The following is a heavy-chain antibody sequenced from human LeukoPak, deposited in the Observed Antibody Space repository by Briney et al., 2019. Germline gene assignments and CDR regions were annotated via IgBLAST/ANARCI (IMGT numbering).Heavy chain of an antibody. V-gene: IGHV3-43*01. D-gene: IGHD2-21*01. J-gene: IGHJ4*02. Sequence: GGFLRLSCAASGFTFDDYTMHWVRQAPGKGLEWVSLISWDGGSTYYADSVKGRFTISRDNSKNSLYLQMNSLRTGDTALYYCAKDGHCGGDCYYFDYWGQGTLVTVSS. CDR2: ISWDGGST. CDR3: AKDGHCGGDCYYFDY. CDR1: GFTFDDYT.